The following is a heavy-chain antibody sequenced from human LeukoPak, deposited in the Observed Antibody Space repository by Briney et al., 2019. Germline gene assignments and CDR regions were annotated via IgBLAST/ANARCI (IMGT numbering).Heavy chain of an antibody. CDR2: ISGSGGST. V-gene: IGHV3-23*01. J-gene: IGHJ5*02. D-gene: IGHD3-10*01. Sequence: GGSLRLSSAASGFTFSSYAMSWVRQAPGKGLEWVSAISGSGGSTYYADSVKGRFTISRDNSKNTLYLQMNSLRAEDTAVYYCAKGVEASGSYSPRDNWFDPWGQGTLVTVSS. CDR1: GFTFSSYA. CDR3: AKGVEASGSYSPRDNWFDP.